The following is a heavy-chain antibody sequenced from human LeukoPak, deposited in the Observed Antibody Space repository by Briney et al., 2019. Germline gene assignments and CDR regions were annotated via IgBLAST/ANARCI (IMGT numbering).Heavy chain of an antibody. CDR1: GYTFTSYD. D-gene: IGHD4-11*01. Sequence: ASVKVSCKASGYTFTSYDINWVRQATGQGLEWMGWMNPNSGNTGYAQKFQGRVTITRNTSISTAYMELRSLISDDTAMYYCARDSGNYPPADYWGQGTLVTVSS. J-gene: IGHJ4*02. CDR2: MNPNSGNT. CDR3: ARDSGNYPPADY. V-gene: IGHV1-8*03.